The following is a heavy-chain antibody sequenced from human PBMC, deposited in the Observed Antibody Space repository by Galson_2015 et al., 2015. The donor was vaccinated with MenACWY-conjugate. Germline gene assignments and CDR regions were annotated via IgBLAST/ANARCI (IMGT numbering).Heavy chain of an antibody. Sequence: SLRLSCAASGFTFDDYGMSWVRQAPGKGLEWVSVINWNGISTDYADSVKGRFTISRDNAKNSLYLQMNSLRVEDTAFYYCARDRATVTNYYYYGMDVRGQGTTVTVSS. CDR2: INWNGIST. V-gene: IGHV3-20*04. CDR1: GFTFDDYG. CDR3: ARDRATVTNYYYYGMDV. D-gene: IGHD4-17*01. J-gene: IGHJ6*01.